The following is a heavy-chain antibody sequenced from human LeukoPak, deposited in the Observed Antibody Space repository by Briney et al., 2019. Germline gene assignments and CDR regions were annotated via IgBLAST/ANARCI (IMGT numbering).Heavy chain of an antibody. CDR2: ISGSGGST. Sequence: GGSLRLSCAASGFTFSSYAMSWVRQAPGKGLEWVSAISGSGGSTYYADSVKGRFTISRDNSKNTPYLQMNSLRAEDTAVYYCARGGPAAGRFDYWGQGTLVTVSS. CDR1: GFTFSSYA. V-gene: IGHV3-23*01. J-gene: IGHJ4*02. D-gene: IGHD6-13*01. CDR3: ARGGPAAGRFDY.